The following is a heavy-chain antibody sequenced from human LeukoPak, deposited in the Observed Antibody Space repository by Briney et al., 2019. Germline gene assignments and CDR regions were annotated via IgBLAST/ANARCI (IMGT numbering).Heavy chain of an antibody. CDR1: GFTFSTYW. V-gene: IGHV3-23*01. Sequence: PGGSLRLSCEASGFTFSTYWIHWVRQAPGKGLVWVSAISGSGGSTYYADSVKGRFTISRDNSKNTLYLQMNSLRAEDAAVYYCARSIITMIRGVPWPQGFQHWGQGTLVTVSS. D-gene: IGHD3-10*01. CDR2: ISGSGGST. J-gene: IGHJ1*01. CDR3: ARSIITMIRGVPWPQGFQH.